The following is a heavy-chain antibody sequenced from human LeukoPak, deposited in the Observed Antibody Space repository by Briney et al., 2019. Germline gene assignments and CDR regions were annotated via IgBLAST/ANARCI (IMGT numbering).Heavy chain of an antibody. V-gene: IGHV3-7*04. J-gene: IGHJ5*02. Sequence: GGSLRLSCAASGFTFSNYWMSWVRQAPGKGPEWVANIKQDGSEKYYVDSVKGRFTISRDNAKNSLHLQMNSLRAEDTAVYYCARDLRGNWFDPWGQGTLVTVSS. CDR1: GFTFSNYW. CDR2: IKQDGSEK. CDR3: ARDLRGNWFDP.